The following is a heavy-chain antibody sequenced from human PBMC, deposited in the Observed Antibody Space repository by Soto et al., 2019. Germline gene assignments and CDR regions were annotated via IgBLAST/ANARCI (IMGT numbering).Heavy chain of an antibody. V-gene: IGHV3-21*01. CDR1: GFSFSSYS. CDR2: ISSSSTAI. D-gene: IGHD1-1*01. J-gene: IGHJ4*02. CDR3: AKRATGTYFDY. Sequence: GGSLRLSCAASGFSFSSYSMNWVRQAPGKGLEWVSSISSSSTAIFYGDSVKGRFIISRDNAENSLYLQMNSLRAEDTAVYYCAKRATGTYFDYWGQGTLVTVSS.